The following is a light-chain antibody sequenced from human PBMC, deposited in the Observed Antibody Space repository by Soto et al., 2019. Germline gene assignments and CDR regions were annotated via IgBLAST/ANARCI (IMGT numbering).Light chain of an antibody. J-gene: IGKJ4*01. CDR3: KQYGSPR. V-gene: IGKV3-20*01. CDR2: GAS. Sequence: EIVLTQSPGTLSLSPGERATLSCRASQSVSSRYLAWYQQTPGQALRLLIYGASSRATGIPDRFSGSGSGTDFTLTISRLEPEDFAVYYCKQYGSPRFGGGTKVDIK. CDR1: QSVSSRY.